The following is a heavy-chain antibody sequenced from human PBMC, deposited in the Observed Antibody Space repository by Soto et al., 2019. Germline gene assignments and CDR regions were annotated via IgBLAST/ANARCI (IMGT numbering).Heavy chain of an antibody. V-gene: IGHV6-1*01. CDR2: TYYRSRWYN. Sequence: SQTLPLTCAISGDSVSSNSAAWNWIRQSPSRGLEWLGRTYYRSRWYNDYAVSVKSRITINPDTSKNQFSLHLNSVTPEDTAAYYCAGTTSLQWYYMDVWGKGTTVTVSS. CDR1: GDSVSSNSAA. CDR3: AGTTSLQWYYMDV. J-gene: IGHJ6*03. D-gene: IGHD1-7*01.